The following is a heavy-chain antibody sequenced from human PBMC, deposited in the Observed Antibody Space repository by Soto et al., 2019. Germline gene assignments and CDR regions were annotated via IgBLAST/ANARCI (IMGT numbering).Heavy chain of an antibody. D-gene: IGHD1-1*01. CDR2: IYPGDSDT. Sequence: GESKRISSKGCRYSVTSYLIAGVRQMPGKGLEWMGIIYPGDSDTRYSPSFQGQVTISADKSISTAYLQWSSLKASDTAMYYCARATYNWIPDAFDIWGQGTMVTVSS. CDR1: RYSVTSYL. CDR3: ARATYNWIPDAFDI. V-gene: IGHV5-51*01. J-gene: IGHJ3*02.